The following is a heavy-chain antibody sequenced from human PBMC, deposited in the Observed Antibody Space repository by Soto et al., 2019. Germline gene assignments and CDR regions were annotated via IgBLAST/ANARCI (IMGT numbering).Heavy chain of an antibody. CDR1: GFTFSSYE. Sequence: GGSLRLSCAASGFTFSSYEMNWVRQAPGKGLEWVSYISSSGSTIYYADSVKGRFTISRDNAKNSLYLQMNSLRAEDTAVYYCARTKGDRKLEPPSFFDYWGQGTLVTVSS. CDR2: ISSSGSTI. D-gene: IGHD1-1*01. CDR3: ARTKGDRKLEPPSFFDY. V-gene: IGHV3-48*03. J-gene: IGHJ4*02.